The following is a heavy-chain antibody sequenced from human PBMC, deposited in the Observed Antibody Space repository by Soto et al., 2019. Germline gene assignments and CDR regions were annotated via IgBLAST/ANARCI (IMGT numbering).Heavy chain of an antibody. CDR2: ISYDGSNK. CDR3: ANSIYGSGSYATVDYYYGMDV. D-gene: IGHD3-10*01. J-gene: IGHJ6*02. V-gene: IGHV3-30*18. Sequence: QVQLVESGGGVVQPGRSLRLSCAASGFTFSSYSMHWVRQAPGKGLEWVAVISYDGSNKYYADSVKGRFTISRDNSKNTLYLQMNSLRAEDTAVYYCANSIYGSGSYATVDYYYGMDVWGQGTTVTVSS. CDR1: GFTFSSYS.